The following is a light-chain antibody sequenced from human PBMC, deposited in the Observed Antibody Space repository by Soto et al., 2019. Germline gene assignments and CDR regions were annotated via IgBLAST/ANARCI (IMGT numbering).Light chain of an antibody. CDR3: QQYERYPMT. CDR2: KAS. CDR1: QSISSW. J-gene: IGKJ4*01. Sequence: DSQMTQYPSTLSASVGDRVTITCRASQSISSWLASYQQKPGKAPKLLISKASTLQSGVPPRFSGSGYGTEFTLTISSLQPDDFATYYCQQYERYPMTFGGGTKVEIK. V-gene: IGKV1-5*03.